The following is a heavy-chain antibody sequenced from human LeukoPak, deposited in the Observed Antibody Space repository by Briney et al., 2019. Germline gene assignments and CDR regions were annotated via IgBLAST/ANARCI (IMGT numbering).Heavy chain of an antibody. CDR1: GFTFSSYA. D-gene: IGHD5-18*01. J-gene: IGHJ4*02. Sequence: GRSLRLSCAASGFTFSSYAMHWVRQAPGKGLEWVAVISYDGSNKYYADSVKGRFTISRDNAKNSLYLQMNSLRAEDTAVYYCARDRRYSYGLGGDYWGQGTLVAVSS. CDR3: ARDRRYSYGLGGDY. CDR2: ISYDGSNK. V-gene: IGHV3-30-3*01.